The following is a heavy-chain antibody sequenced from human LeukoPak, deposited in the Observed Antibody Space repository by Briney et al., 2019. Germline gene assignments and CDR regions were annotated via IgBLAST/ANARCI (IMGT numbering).Heavy chain of an antibody. J-gene: IGHJ4*02. CDR1: GGSISSYY. Sequence: SETLSLTCTVSGGSISSYYWSWVRQPPGKGLEWIGYIYYSGSTNYNPSLKSRVTISVDTSKNQFSLKLSSVTAADTAVYYCARHVKGATPLFYFDYWGQGTLVTVSS. V-gene: IGHV4-59*08. CDR2: IYYSGST. D-gene: IGHD1-26*01. CDR3: ARHVKGATPLFYFDY.